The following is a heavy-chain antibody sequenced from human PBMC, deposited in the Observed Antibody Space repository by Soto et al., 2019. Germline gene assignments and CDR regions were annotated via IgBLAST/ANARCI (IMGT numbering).Heavy chain of an antibody. D-gene: IGHD3-10*01. CDR2: IYYSGST. J-gene: IGHJ5*02. CDR3: ARASRITMVRGVMRWFDP. CDR1: GGSISSGGYY. Sequence: PSETLSLTCTVSGGSISSGGYYWSWIRQHPGKGLEWIGYIYYSGSTYYNPSLKSRVTISVDTSKNQFSLKLSSVTAADTAVYYCARASRITMVRGVMRWFDPWGQGTLVTVSS. V-gene: IGHV4-31*03.